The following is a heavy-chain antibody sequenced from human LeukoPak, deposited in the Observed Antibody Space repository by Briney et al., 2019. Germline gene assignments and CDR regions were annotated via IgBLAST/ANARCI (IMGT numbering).Heavy chain of an antibody. CDR3: ARSSSYYYYYYMDV. D-gene: IGHD6-6*01. Sequence: PGGSLRLSCAASGFIISSCGMHWVRQAPGKGLVWVSRINSDGSSTSYADSVKGRFTISRDNAKSSLYLQMNSLRAEDTAVYYCARSSSYYYYYYMDVWGKGTTVTVSS. V-gene: IGHV3-74*01. J-gene: IGHJ6*03. CDR2: INSDGSST. CDR1: GFIISSCG.